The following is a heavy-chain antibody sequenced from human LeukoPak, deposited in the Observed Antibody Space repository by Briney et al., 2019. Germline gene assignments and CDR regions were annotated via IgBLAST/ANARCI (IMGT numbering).Heavy chain of an antibody. V-gene: IGHV1-2*02. CDR3: ARVPGIAAAGTFY. CDR2: INPNSGGT. CDR1: GYTFTGYY. J-gene: IGHJ4*02. D-gene: IGHD6-13*01. Sequence: ASVKVSCKASGYTFTGYYMHWVRQAPGQGLEWMGWINPNSGGTNYAQKFQGRVTMTRDTSISTAYMELSRLRSDDTAVCYCARVPGIAAAGTFYWGQGTLVTVSS.